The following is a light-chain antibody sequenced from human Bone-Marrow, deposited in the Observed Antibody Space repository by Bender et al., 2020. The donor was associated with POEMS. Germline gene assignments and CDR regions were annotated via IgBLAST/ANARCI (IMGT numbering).Light chain of an antibody. Sequence: QSALTQPASVSGSPGQSITISCTGTSSDIGSYNLVSWYQHHPGKAPKLMIYDVSTRPSGVSNRFSGSKSGNTASLTISGLKSEDEGDYYCCSYAGRNTFAVFGGGTKLTVL. CDR3: CSYAGRNTFAV. CDR1: SSDIGSYNL. V-gene: IGLV2-23*02. CDR2: DVS. J-gene: IGLJ2*01.